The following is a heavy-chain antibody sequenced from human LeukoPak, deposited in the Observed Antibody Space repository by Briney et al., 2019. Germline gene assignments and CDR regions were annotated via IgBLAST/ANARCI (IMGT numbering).Heavy chain of an antibody. Sequence: SETLSLTCTVSGGSISTYYWSWLRQPPGKGLEWIGYIYYSGSTNYNPSLKSRVTISVDTSKNQSSLRLSSVTAADTAVYYCARGSVGASTDYYYYYMDVWGKGTTVTVSS. CDR3: ARGSVGASTDYYYYYMDV. CDR1: GGSISTYY. CDR2: IYYSGST. J-gene: IGHJ6*03. D-gene: IGHD1-26*01. V-gene: IGHV4-59*01.